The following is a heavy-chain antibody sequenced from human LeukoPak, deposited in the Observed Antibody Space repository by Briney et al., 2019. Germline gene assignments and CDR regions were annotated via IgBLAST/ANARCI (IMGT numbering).Heavy chain of an antibody. CDR3: ARDPLYCGGDCYFHYYYYMDV. V-gene: IGHV3-9*01. CDR1: GFTFDDYA. D-gene: IGHD2-21*01. J-gene: IGHJ6*03. CDR2: ISWNSGTI. Sequence: GGSLRLSCAASGFTFDDYAMHWVRQAPGKGLEWVSGISWNSGTIDYADSVKGRFTISRDNAKNSLYLQMNSLRAEDTAVYYCARDPLYCGGDCYFHYYYYMDVWGKGTTVTVSS.